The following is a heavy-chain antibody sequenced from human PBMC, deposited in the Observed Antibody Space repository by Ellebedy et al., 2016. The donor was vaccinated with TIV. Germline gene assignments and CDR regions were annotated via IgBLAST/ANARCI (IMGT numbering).Heavy chain of an antibody. CDR2: INQDGGDK. V-gene: IGHV3-7*01. Sequence: PGGSLRLSCAACGFAFSTYWMSWVRQAPGKGLEWVANINQDGGDKYYVDSVKGRFTISRDNAKNSRYLQMNSPTAEDTAVYFCARLGAGSGSLDYWGQGTLVTVSS. CDR3: ARLGAGSGSLDY. J-gene: IGHJ4*02. CDR1: GFAFSTYW. D-gene: IGHD3-10*01.